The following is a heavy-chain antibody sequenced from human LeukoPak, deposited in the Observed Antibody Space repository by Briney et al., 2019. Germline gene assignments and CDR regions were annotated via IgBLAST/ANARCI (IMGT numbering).Heavy chain of an antibody. CDR2: IYYSGST. J-gene: IGHJ4*02. D-gene: IGHD4-4*01. CDR1: GGSISSYY. V-gene: IGHV4-59*01. Sequence: SETLSLTCTVSGGSISSYYWSWIRQPPGKGLEWIGYIYYSGSTNYNPSLKSRVTISLDTSKNQFSLKLRSVTAEDTAIYYCARTRDDYNWEPEYWGQGTLVTVSS. CDR3: ARTRDDYNWEPEY.